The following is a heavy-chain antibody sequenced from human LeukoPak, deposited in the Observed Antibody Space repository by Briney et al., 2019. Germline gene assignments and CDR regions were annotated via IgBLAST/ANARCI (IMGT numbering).Heavy chain of an antibody. CDR2: IYTSGST. CDR1: GGSISRGSYY. J-gene: IGHJ4*02. Sequence: SQTLSLTGTVPGGSISRGSYYGGWIRQPAGRGLECMGRIYTSGSTNYNPSLKSRVTISVDTSKNQFSLKLSSVTAADTAVYYCARHDLGYGSGSYEIDYWGQGTLVTVSS. D-gene: IGHD3-10*01. V-gene: IGHV4-61*02. CDR3: ARHDLGYGSGSYEIDY.